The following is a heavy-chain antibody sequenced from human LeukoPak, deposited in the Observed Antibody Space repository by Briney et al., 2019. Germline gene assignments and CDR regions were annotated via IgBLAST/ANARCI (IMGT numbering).Heavy chain of an antibody. Sequence: KTGGSLRLSCAASGFTFSSYSMNWVRQAPGKGLEWVSSISSDGDYIYYADSLKGRFTISRDNAKNSLYLQMNNLRAEDTAVYYCARGPATRVYYFDYWGQGTLVTVSS. J-gene: IGHJ4*02. CDR2: ISSDGDYI. CDR3: ARGPATRVYYFDY. CDR1: GFTFSSYS. V-gene: IGHV3-21*01. D-gene: IGHD1-26*01.